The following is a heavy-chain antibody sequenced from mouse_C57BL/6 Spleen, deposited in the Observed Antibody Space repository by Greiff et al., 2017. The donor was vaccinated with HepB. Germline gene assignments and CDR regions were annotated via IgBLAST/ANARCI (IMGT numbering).Heavy chain of an antibody. J-gene: IGHJ3*01. D-gene: IGHD2-4*01. CDR3: ARGDYDERVAWFAY. CDR1: GYTFTSYW. V-gene: IGHV1-64*01. CDR2: IHPNSGST. Sequence: QVQLQQPGAELVKPGASVKLSCKASGYTFTSYWMHWVKQRPGQGLEWIGMIHPNSGSTNYNEKFKSKATLTVDKSSSTAYMQLSSLTSEDSAVYYCARGDYDERVAWFAYWGQGTLVTVSA.